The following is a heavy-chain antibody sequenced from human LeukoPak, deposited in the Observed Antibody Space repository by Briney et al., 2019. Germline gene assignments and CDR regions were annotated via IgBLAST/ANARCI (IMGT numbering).Heavy chain of an antibody. CDR1: GGSISSYY. Sequence: SETLSLTCTVSGGSISSYYWSWIRQPPGKGLEWIGYIYYSGSTNYNPSLKSRVTISVDRSKNQFSLKLSSVTAADTAVYYCARESGSSCPDYWGQGTLVTVSS. D-gene: IGHD6-13*01. V-gene: IGHV4-59*12. J-gene: IGHJ4*02. CDR2: IYYSGST. CDR3: ARESGSSCPDY.